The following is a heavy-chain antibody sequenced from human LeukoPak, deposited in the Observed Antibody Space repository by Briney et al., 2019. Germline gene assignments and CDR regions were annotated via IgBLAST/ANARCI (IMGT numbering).Heavy chain of an antibody. D-gene: IGHD6-19*01. CDR3: AKDGYSSGFFDP. CDR1: GFTFSSYG. V-gene: IGHV3-30*18. CDR2: ISYDGSNK. Sequence: GGSLRLSCAASGFTFSSYGMPWVRQAPGKGLEWVAVISYDGSNKYYADSVKGRFTISRDNSKNTLYLQMNSLRAEDTAVYYCAKDGYSSGFFDPWGQGTLVTVSS. J-gene: IGHJ5*02.